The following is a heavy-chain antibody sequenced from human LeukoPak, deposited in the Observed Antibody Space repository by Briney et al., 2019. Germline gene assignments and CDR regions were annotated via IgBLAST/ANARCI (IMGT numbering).Heavy chain of an antibody. J-gene: IGHJ3*02. Sequence: GGSLRLSCAASGFSFSSYGMSWVRQAPGKGPEWVSAISGSGANTYYADSVKGRFTISRDNAKNSLYLQMNSLRAEDTAVYYSASYDYVWGSSGRFAFDIWGQGTMVTVSS. V-gene: IGHV3-23*01. CDR2: ISGSGANT. CDR3: ASYDYVWGSSGRFAFDI. CDR1: GFSFSSYG. D-gene: IGHD3-16*01.